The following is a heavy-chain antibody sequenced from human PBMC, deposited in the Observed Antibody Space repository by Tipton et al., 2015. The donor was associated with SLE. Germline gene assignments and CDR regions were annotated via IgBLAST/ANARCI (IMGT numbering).Heavy chain of an antibody. J-gene: IGHJ4*02. D-gene: IGHD6-13*01. Sequence: TLSLTCTVSGGSISRSSYYWSWIRQPPGKGLEWIGSMYYSGTTYYNPSPISRVTISVDTSNNQFSLNLRSVTAADTAIYYCARSKDGAADYWGRGTLVTVSS. CDR1: GGSISRSSYY. CDR3: ARSKDGAADY. V-gene: IGHV4-39*07. CDR2: MYYSGTT.